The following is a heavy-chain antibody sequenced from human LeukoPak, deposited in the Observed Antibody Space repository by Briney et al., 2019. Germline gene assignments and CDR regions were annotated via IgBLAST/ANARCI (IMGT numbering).Heavy chain of an antibody. V-gene: IGHV3-73*01. CDR3: TSATRYFDY. Sequence: PGGSLRLSCAAAGVTSSGSAMHWVRQASGEGLVWVVRIRSKANSYATAYAAAVEGWFTISRDDSKNTAYLQMNSLKTEDTAVYYYTSATRYFDYWGQGTLVTVSS. J-gene: IGHJ4*02. CDR1: GVTSSGSA. CDR2: IRSKANSYAT.